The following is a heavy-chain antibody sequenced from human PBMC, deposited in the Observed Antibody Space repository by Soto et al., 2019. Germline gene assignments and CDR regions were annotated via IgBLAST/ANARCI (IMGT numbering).Heavy chain of an antibody. CDR2: TIPILGTA. CDR3: ARGNALDI. CDR1: GGTFSSFA. Sequence: GPSVKVSCKASGGTFSSFAINWVRQAPGQGPEWMGGTIPILGTANYAQKFQGRVTIIADETTNTASLELTSLRSEDTAVYYCARGNALDIWGQGTTVTVSS. V-gene: IGHV1-69*01. J-gene: IGHJ6*02.